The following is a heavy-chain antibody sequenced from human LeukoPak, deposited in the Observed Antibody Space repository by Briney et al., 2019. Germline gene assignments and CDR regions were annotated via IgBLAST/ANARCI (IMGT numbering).Heavy chain of an antibody. CDR1: GYSFTSYY. D-gene: IGHD3-10*01. Sequence: ASVKVSCKASGYSFTSYYIHWVRQAPGQGLEWMGIINPSGGSTSYAQKFRGRVTMTRDTSTSTVYMELSSLRSEDTAVYYCARGMRMVRGVIREYYFDSWGQGTLVTVSS. J-gene: IGHJ4*02. V-gene: IGHV1-46*01. CDR2: INPSGGST. CDR3: ARGMRMVRGVIREYYFDS.